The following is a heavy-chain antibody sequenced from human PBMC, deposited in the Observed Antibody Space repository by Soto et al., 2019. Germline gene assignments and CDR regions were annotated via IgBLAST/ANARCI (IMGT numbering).Heavy chain of an antibody. D-gene: IGHD7-27*01. CDR3: ARSATSGDQHFIDS. CDR2: ITPYNGNV. V-gene: IGHV1-45*02. Sequence: QMQLLQSGAEVKKTGSSVKISCKTSGWIFTFQYLHWVRQAPGQGLEWLGWITPYNGNVKYAQHFQDRISLTRDNSLTPLFLELRYLRSEDTGLYYCARSATSGDQHFIDSWGQGTLVTVSS. CDR1: GWIFTFQY. J-gene: IGHJ4*02.